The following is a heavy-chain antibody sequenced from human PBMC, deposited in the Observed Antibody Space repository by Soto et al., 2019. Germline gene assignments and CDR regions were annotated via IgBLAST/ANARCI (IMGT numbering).Heavy chain of an antibody. J-gene: IGHJ4*02. CDR1: GFTFSSYA. Sequence: EVQLLESGGGLVQPGGSLRLSCAASGFTFSSYAMNWVRQAPGKGLEWVSTISGSGGDTYYADSVKGRFSISRDNSKYPLSLKRDGRRAEDPAVYYWAKGGRSSSGLDFDYWGQGTLVTVSS. D-gene: IGHD3-10*01. CDR2: ISGSGGDT. CDR3: AKGGRSSSGLDFDY. V-gene: IGHV3-23*01.